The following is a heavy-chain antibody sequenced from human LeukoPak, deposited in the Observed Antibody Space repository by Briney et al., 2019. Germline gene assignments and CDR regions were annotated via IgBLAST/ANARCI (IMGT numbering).Heavy chain of an antibody. D-gene: IGHD1-26*01. CDR3: ARKPTTSDAFDM. CDR2: IYHSGST. J-gene: IGHJ3*02. V-gene: IGHV4-4*02. CDR1: SGSISSGIW. Sequence: SGTLSLTCGVSSGSISSGIWWSWVRQPPGKGLEWIGEIYHSGSTNYNPSLKSRATISVDKSKGQFSLKLSSVTAADTAIYYCARKPTTSDAFDMWGQGTMVTVSS.